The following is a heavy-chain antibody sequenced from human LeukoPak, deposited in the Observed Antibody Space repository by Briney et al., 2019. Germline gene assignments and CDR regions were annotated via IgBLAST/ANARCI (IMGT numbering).Heavy chain of an antibody. CDR3: ATAFGYSSSWYDY. CDR2: IKQDGSGK. V-gene: IGHV3-7*01. Sequence: PGGSLRLSCAASGFTFSSYWMSWVRQAPGKGLEWVANIKQDGSGKYYVDSVKGRFTISRDNAKNSLYLQMNSLRAEDTAVYYCATAFGYSSSWYDYWGQGTLVTVSS. D-gene: IGHD6-13*01. CDR1: GFTFSSYW. J-gene: IGHJ4*02.